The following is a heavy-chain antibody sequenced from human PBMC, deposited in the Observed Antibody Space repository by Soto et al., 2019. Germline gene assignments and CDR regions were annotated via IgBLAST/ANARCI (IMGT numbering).Heavy chain of an antibody. CDR3: ARDAYPNWFDF. CDR2: ISSGGSA. CDR1: GGSINSYY. D-gene: IGHD2-8*01. J-gene: IGHJ5*01. V-gene: IGHV4-4*07. Sequence: PSETLSLSCNVSGGSINSYYWGWIRQPAGKGLEWIGRISSGGSAIYNPSLKSRVTISVDTSKNQFSLRLTSVTAADTAVYFCARDAYPNWFDFWGQGTLVTVSS.